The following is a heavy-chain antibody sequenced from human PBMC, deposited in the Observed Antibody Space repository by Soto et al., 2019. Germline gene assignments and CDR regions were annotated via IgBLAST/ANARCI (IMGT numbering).Heavy chain of an antibody. CDR3: AGGSMVYYYYYYGMDV. CDR1: GGTFSSYA. CDR2: IIPIFGTA. V-gene: IGHV1-69*13. J-gene: IGHJ6*02. Sequence: ASVKVSGKASGGTFSSYAISWVRQAPGQGLEWMGGIIPIFGTANYAQKFQGRVTITADGSTSTAYMELSSLRSEDTAVYYCAGGSMVYYYYYYGMDVWGQGTTVTVSS. D-gene: IGHD3-10*01.